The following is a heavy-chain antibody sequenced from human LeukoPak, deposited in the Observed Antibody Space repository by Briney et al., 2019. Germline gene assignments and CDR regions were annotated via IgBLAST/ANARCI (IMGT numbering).Heavy chain of an antibody. CDR1: GFTFSSYS. D-gene: IGHD2-15*01. Sequence: GGSLRLSCAASGFTFSSYSMNWVRQAPGKGLEWVSAISGSGGNTYYADSVKGRFTISRDNPKNTLYLQMNSLRAEDTAVYYCAKGAIAALNAYFDYWGQGTLVTVSS. V-gene: IGHV3-23*01. CDR2: ISGSGGNT. J-gene: IGHJ4*02. CDR3: AKGAIAALNAYFDY.